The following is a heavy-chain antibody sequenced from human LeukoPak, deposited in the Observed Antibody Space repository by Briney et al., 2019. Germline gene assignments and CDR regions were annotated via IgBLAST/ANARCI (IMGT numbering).Heavy chain of an antibody. D-gene: IGHD3-10*01. CDR2: ISGSGDNT. Sequence: GGSLRLPCAASGFTLSYHSMNWVRQAPGKGLEWVSTISGSGDNTYYADSVKGRFTISRDNSKNTLYLQMNSLRAEDTAVYYCARVTYGSGTYGAFDYWGQGTLVTVSS. CDR3: ARVTYGSGTYGAFDY. J-gene: IGHJ4*02. V-gene: IGHV3-23*01. CDR1: GFTLSYHS.